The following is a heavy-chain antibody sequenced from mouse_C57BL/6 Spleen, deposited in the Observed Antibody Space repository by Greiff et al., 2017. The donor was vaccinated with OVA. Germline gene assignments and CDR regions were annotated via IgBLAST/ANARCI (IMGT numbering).Heavy chain of an antibody. D-gene: IGHD2-5*01. CDR2: IYPGDGDT. J-gene: IGHJ3*01. Sequence: QVQLQQSGPELVKPGASVKISCKASGYAFSSSWMNWVKQRPGKGLEWIGRIYPGDGDTNYNGKFKGQATLTADKSSSTAYMQLSSLTSEDSAVYFCARGDYSNPWFAYWGQGTLVTVSA. V-gene: IGHV1-82*01. CDR3: ARGDYSNPWFAY. CDR1: GYAFSSSW.